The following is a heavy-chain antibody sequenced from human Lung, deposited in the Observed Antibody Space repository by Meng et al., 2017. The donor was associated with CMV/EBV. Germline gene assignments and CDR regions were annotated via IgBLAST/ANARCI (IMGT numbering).Heavy chain of an antibody. V-gene: IGHV4-4*02. CDR1: GDSITNHNW. D-gene: IGHD3-10*01. CDR3: LRRSGGSV. Sequence: AQLREPGPALVMPSETPSLTCAVSGDSITNHNWWAWVRQPPGKGLEWIGEIPHRGSSAYNPSLKSRVSMSIDKSKNQFSLKLTSVTAADTAVYHCLRRSGGSVWGQGTLVTVSS. CDR2: IPHRGSS. J-gene: IGHJ1*01.